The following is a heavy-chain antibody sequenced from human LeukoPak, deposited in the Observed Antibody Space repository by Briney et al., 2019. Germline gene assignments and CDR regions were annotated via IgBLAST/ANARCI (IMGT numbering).Heavy chain of an antibody. J-gene: IGHJ4*02. CDR1: GGSISSGDYY. CDR2: IYYTGTT. CDR3: ARDQLRGTHFDY. V-gene: IGHV4-61*08. Sequence: SETLSLTCTVSGGSISSGDYYWSWIRQPPGKGLEWIGYIYYTGTTNYNPSLKSRVTISVDTSKNQFSLKLRSVTAADTAVYYCARDQLRGTHFDYWGQGTLVTVSS. D-gene: IGHD1-14*01.